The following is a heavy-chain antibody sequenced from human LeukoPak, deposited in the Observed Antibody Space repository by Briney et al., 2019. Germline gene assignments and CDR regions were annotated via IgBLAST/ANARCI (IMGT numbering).Heavy chain of an antibody. J-gene: IGHJ4*02. D-gene: IGHD4-17*01. Sequence: SETLSLTCAVYGGSFSGYYWSWIRQPPGKGLEWIGEINHSGSTNYNPSLKSRVTISVDTSKNKFSLKLSSVTAADTAVYYCARVAISSNFSSYGDYVDYWGQGTLVTVSS. CDR1: GGSFSGYY. CDR2: INHSGST. CDR3: ARVAISSNFSSYGDYVDY. V-gene: IGHV4-34*01.